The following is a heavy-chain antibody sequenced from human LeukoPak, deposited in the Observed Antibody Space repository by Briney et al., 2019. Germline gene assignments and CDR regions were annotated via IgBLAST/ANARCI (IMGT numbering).Heavy chain of an antibody. CDR2: IRTNANSYAT. CDR3: TRLGDFYDSSYFDY. V-gene: IGHV3-73*01. D-gene: IGHD3-22*01. J-gene: IGHJ4*02. CDR1: GFTFSDSA. Sequence: GGSLRLSCAASGFTFSDSAMHWVRQASGKGLEWVGRIRTNANSYATAYAASVKGRFTISRDDSKNTAYLQMNSLKTEDTAVYYCTRLGDFYDSSYFDYWGRGTLVTVSS.